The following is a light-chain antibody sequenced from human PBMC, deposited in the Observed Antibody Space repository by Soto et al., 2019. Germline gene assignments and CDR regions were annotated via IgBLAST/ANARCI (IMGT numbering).Light chain of an antibody. Sequence: QSALTQPASVSGSPGQSITISCTGTSSDIGGYKYVSWYQQHSGKAPKLMIYDVSNRPSGVSNRFSGSKSGNTASLTISGLQAEDEAYYYCSSYTSSSTLVLFGGGTQLTVL. CDR2: DVS. CDR1: SSDIGGYKY. J-gene: IGLJ2*01. CDR3: SSYTSSSTLVL. V-gene: IGLV2-14*01.